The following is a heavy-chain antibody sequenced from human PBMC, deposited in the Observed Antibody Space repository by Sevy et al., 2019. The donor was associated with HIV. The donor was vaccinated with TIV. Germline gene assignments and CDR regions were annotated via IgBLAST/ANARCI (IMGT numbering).Heavy chain of an antibody. CDR2: IYHSGSS. CDR1: GAAISSGGYD. D-gene: IGHD6-6*01. J-gene: IGHJ6*02. CDR3: ARVPVGSSPYYYAIDV. Sequence: SETLSLTCTVSGAAISSGGYDWTWIRQHPGKGLEWIGNIYHSGSSFYNPSLKGRVVMSVVTSKNQFSLNLTSLTAADTAVYYCARVPVGSSPYYYAIDVWGQGTSVTVSS. V-gene: IGHV4-31*03.